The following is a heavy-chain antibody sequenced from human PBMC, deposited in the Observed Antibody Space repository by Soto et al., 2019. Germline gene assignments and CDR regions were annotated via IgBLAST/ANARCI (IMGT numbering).Heavy chain of an antibody. V-gene: IGHV4-34*02. CDR1: GGSFSGYY. J-gene: IGHJ4*02. Sequence: QVQLQQWGAGLLKPSETLSLTCAVYGGSFSGYYWSWIRQPPGKGLEWIGEINHSGSTNYNSSLKSRVTLSVETSKDPFSLKLRSVTAAATTVYYCVSREADKPMVNYYWGQRTLVTVSS. D-gene: IGHD5-18*01. CDR2: INHSGST. CDR3: VSREADKPMVNYY.